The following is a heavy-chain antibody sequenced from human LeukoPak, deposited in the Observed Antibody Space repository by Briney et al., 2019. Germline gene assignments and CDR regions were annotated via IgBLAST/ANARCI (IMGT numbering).Heavy chain of an antibody. D-gene: IGHD4-17*01. CDR1: GFTVSSNY. V-gene: IGHV3-66*01. Sequence: GGSLRLSCLVSGFTVSSNYMSWVRQTPGKGLEWVSVIYSGGTTKYADSVKGGFTIYRDTSKNTLFLQMNSLRVEDTAVYYCASKLTTGNWGQGTLVTVSS. CDR3: ASKLTTGN. J-gene: IGHJ4*02. CDR2: IYSGGTT.